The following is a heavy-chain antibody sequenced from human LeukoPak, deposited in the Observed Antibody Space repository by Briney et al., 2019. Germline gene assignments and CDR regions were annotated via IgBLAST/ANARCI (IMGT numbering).Heavy chain of an antibody. J-gene: IGHJ4*02. CDR2: IFWDDDK. CDR1: GFSLSPSGVG. V-gene: IGHV2-5*02. Sequence: ESGPTLVKPTQTLTLTCTFSGFSLSPSGVGVSWIRQPPGKALEWLALIFWDDDKRYSPSLKSRLTITKDTSKNQVVLTMTNMDPVDTVTYYCARGKDPVTPFDYWGQGTLVTVSS. CDR3: ARGKDPVTPFDY. D-gene: IGHD3-16*01.